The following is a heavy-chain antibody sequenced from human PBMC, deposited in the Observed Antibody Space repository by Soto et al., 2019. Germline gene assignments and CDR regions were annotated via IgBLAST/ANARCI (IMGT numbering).Heavy chain of an antibody. CDR2: ISSSGITT. Sequence: EVQLVESGGGFVQPGGSLRLSCAVSGFTFRNYEMNCVRKAPGKGLEWVSYISSSGITTYYADFAAGRFTISRDNAKESLYLHLNSLRVEDTAVYYCARSGTRADWWGLGTQVTVSS. J-gene: IGHJ4*02. V-gene: IGHV3-48*03. CDR3: ARSGTRADW. D-gene: IGHD1-1*01. CDR1: GFTFRNYE.